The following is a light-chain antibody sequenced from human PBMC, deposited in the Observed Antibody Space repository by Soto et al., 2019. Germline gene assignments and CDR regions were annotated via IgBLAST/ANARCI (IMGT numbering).Light chain of an antibody. CDR2: DVS. J-gene: IGLJ2*01. V-gene: IGLV2-11*01. Sequence: ALTQPRSVSGSPGQSVTISCTGTNSYVGGYNYVSWYQQHPGKAPKLMIYDVSKRPSGVPDRFSGSKSGNTASLTISGLQAEDEADYYCCSYAGSYTLVFGGGTKVTVL. CDR1: NSYVGGYNY. CDR3: CSYAGSYTLV.